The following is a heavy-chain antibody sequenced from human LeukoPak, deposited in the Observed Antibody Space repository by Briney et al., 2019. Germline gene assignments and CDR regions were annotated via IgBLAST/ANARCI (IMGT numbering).Heavy chain of an antibody. CDR3: ASSITMVRGVITKGSYYFDY. CDR2: IYYSGST. D-gene: IGHD3-10*01. V-gene: IGHV4-39*01. CDR1: GGSISSSSYY. Sequence: PSETLSLTCTVSGGSISSSSYYWGWIRQPPGKGLEWIGSIYYSGSTYYNPSLKSRVTISVDTSKNQFSLKLSSVTTADTAAYYCASSITMVRGVITKGSYYFDYWGQGTLVTVSS. J-gene: IGHJ4*02.